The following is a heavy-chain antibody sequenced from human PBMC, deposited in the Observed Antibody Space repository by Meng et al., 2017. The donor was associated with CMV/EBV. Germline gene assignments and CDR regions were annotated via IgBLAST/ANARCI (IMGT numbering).Heavy chain of an antibody. J-gene: IGHJ6*02. CDR3: AKTFTIFGVVIGMDV. Sequence: GESLKISCAASGFTFSDYYMSWIRQAPGKGLEWVAVIWYDGSNKYYADSVKGRFTISRDNSKNTLYLQMNSLRAEDTAVYYCAKTFTIFGVVIGMDVWGQGTTVTVSS. CDR2: IWYDGSNK. CDR1: GFTFSDYY. D-gene: IGHD3-3*01. V-gene: IGHV3-33*06.